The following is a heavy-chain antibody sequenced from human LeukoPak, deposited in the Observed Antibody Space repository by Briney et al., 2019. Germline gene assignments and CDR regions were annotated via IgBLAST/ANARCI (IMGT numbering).Heavy chain of an antibody. CDR1: GFTFSDYH. Sequence: PGGSLRLSCAASGFTFSDYHMSWIRQAPGKGLEWVSYISSSGTIYYADSVKGRFTISRDNAKNSLYLQMNSLRAEDTAVYYCARRGAAAGTLDYWGQGTLVTVSS. V-gene: IGHV3-11*01. CDR2: ISSSGTI. J-gene: IGHJ4*02. D-gene: IGHD6-13*01. CDR3: ARRGAAAGTLDY.